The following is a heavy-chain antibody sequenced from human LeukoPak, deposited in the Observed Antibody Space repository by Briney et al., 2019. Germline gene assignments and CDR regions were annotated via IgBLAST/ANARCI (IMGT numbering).Heavy chain of an antibody. D-gene: IGHD3-3*01. J-gene: IGHJ4*02. CDR1: GFTFCNYD. CDR3: AKGNDFVY. CDR2: ISYDGTNK. V-gene: IGHV3-30*18. Sequence: GRSLRLSCAPSGFTFCNYDMHWVRQAPGKGLEWVAVISYDGTNKYYADSVKGRFTISRDNSKSTLYLQMNSLRAEDRAVYYCAKGNDFVYWGPGTLVTVSS.